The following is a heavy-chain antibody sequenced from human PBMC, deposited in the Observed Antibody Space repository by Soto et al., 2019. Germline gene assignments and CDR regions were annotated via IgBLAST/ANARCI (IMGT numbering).Heavy chain of an antibody. Sequence: GGSLRLSCAAPGVTLRYYSIHWVRLAPGKGLEYVSAIRSNGGSESYANSVRGRFTISRDDSKNTVYLQMGSLRAEDISVYYCARRRDGTSYRCYDYWGQGTLVTVSS. CDR1: GVTLRYYS. CDR3: ARRRDGTSYRCYDY. D-gene: IGHD1-26*01. CDR2: IRSNGGSE. V-gene: IGHV3-64*01. J-gene: IGHJ4*02.